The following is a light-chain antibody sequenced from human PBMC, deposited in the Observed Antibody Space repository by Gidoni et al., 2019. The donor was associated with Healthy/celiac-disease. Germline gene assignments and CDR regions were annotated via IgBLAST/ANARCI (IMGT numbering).Light chain of an antibody. Sequence: QSSLPQPRSSSASPGQSVTISCTGTSTDVGGYTYVSWYQQHPGKAPKLMIYDVSKRPSGVPDRFSGSKSGNTASLTISGLQAEDEADYYCCSYAGSYTLVFGGGTKLTVL. CDR2: DVS. CDR1: STDVGGYTY. J-gene: IGLJ2*01. CDR3: CSYAGSYTLV. V-gene: IGLV2-11*01.